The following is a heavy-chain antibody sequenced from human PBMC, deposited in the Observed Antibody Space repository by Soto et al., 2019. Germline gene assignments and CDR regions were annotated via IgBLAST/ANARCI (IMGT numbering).Heavy chain of an antibody. CDR3: ARGFECRARFLEWLSNSCMDV. Sequence: ASVKVSCKASGYTFTSYYMHWVRQAPGQGLEWMGIINPSGGSTSYAQKFQGRVTMTRDTSTSTVYMELSSLRSEDTAVYYCARGFECRARFLEWLSNSCMDVWGQGTTVTVSS. V-gene: IGHV1-46*01. CDR1: GYTFTSYY. CDR2: INPSGGST. J-gene: IGHJ6*02. D-gene: IGHD3-3*01.